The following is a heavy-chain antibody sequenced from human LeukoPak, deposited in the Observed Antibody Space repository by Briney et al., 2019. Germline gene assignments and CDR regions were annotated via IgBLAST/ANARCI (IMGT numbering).Heavy chain of an antibody. V-gene: IGHV5-51*01. J-gene: IGHJ4*02. CDR2: IYPADSDT. CDR3: ARQYSSSSRVDY. CDR1: GYIFTNYR. Sequence: GEXXKXSFRASGYIFTNYRVAWVRQMPGKGLEWMGIIYPADSDTTYSPSFQGQVTISADKSINTAYLQWSSLKASDNAMYYCARQYSSSSRVDYWGQGTLVTVSS. D-gene: IGHD6-6*01.